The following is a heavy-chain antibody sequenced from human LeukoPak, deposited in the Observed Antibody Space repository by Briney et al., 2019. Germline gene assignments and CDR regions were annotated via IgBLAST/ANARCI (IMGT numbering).Heavy chain of an antibody. CDR1: GFTFDDYA. D-gene: IGHD2-15*01. V-gene: IGHV3-9*01. CDR3: AKGYCSGGSCYSDY. CDR2: ISWNSGSI. J-gene: IGHJ4*02. Sequence: SLRLSCAASGFTFDDYAMHWVRQAPGKGLEWVSGISWNSGSIGYADSVKGRFTISRDNAKNSLYLQMNSLRAEDTALYYCAKGYCSGGSCYSDYWGQGTLVTVSS.